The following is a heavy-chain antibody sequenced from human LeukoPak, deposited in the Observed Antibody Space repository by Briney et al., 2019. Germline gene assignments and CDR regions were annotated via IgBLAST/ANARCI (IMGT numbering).Heavy chain of an antibody. V-gene: IGHV4-34*01. Sequence: PSETLSLTCVISGGSFSGYYWSWIRQPPGKGLEWIGEINHSGSTNYNPSLKSRVTISVDTSKNEFSLKLSSVTAADTAVYYCARAQYRSSWPKEYYYYMDVWGKGTTVTVSS. CDR2: INHSGST. D-gene: IGHD6-13*01. CDR1: GGSFSGYY. J-gene: IGHJ6*03. CDR3: ARAQYRSSWPKEYYYYMDV.